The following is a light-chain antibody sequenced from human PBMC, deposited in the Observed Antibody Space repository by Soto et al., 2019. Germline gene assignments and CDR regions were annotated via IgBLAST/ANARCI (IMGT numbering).Light chain of an antibody. Sequence: QSALTQPASVSGAPGQSITISCPGNSSEVGGYNYVSWYQQHPGKAPKLMIYDVSNRPSGVSNRFSGSKSGNTASLTISGLQAEDEADYYCSSYTSSSTPYVFGTGTKVTVL. CDR3: SSYTSSSTPYV. V-gene: IGLV2-14*01. CDR2: DVS. J-gene: IGLJ1*01. CDR1: SSEVGGYNY.